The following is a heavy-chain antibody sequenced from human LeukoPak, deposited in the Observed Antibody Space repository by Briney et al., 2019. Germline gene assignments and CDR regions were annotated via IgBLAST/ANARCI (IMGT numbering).Heavy chain of an antibody. CDR3: ARKYCSSTSCYAGSIYFDY. J-gene: IGHJ4*02. CDR2: IDYSGST. CDR1: GDSLSSGGYY. V-gene: IGHV4-31*03. Sequence: SETLSLTCTVSGDSLSSGGYYWSWIRQHPGKGLEWIGYIDYSGSTYYNPSLKSRVTISVDTSKNQFSLKLSSVTAADTAVYYCARKYCSSTSCYAGSIYFDYWGQGTLVTVSS. D-gene: IGHD2-2*01.